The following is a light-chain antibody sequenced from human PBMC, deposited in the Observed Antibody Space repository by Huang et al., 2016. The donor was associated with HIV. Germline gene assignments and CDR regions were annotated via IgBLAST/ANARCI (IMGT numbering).Light chain of an antibody. V-gene: IGKV3-20*01. CDR3: QHYGPTPSWT. CDR1: EGIRSYN. Sequence: EIVLTQSPGTLSLSPGERAALSCRASEGIRSYNVAWYQQKPGQAPRLLIYAASSRATGIPDRFSGSGSGTDFTLTISRLEPEDFAVYYCQHYGPTPSWTFGQGTKVEIK. CDR2: AAS. J-gene: IGKJ1*01.